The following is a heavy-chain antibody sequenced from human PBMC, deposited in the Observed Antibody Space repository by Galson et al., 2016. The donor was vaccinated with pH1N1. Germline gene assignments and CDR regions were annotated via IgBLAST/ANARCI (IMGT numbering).Heavy chain of an antibody. D-gene: IGHD3-10*01. Sequence: SVKVSCKASGDTFSNYAITWVRQAPGQGLQWMGGIIPKFGSTTESQELEGRVTFSADASTEIVFMELRSLRSEDTAVYYCARVSFRELYYYLGMDVWGQGTTVTVSS. CDR3: ARVSFRELYYYLGMDV. CDR2: IIPKFGST. J-gene: IGHJ6*02. CDR1: GDTFSNYA. V-gene: IGHV1-69*13.